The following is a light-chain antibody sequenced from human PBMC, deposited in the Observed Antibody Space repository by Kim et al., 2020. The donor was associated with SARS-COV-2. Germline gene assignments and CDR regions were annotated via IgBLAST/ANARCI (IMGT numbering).Light chain of an antibody. CDR3: QQYYSTPRT. CDR1: QSVIYSTNNKNY. V-gene: IGKV4-1*01. Sequence: DIVMTQSPDSLAVSLGERATINCKSSQSVIYSTNNKNYLAWYQPKPGQPPKLLIYWASTRESGVPDRFSGSGSGTDFTLTISSLQAEDVAVYYCQQYYSTPRTFGQGTKVDIK. CDR2: WAS. J-gene: IGKJ1*01.